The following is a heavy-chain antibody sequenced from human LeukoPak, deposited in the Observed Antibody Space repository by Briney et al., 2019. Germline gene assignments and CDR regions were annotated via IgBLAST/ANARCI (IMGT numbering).Heavy chain of an antibody. D-gene: IGHD3-10*01. V-gene: IGHV4-38-2*02. CDR3: ARGPNYYGSGSYYTYADY. CDR2: IYQSGST. J-gene: IGHJ4*02. Sequence: SETLSLTCTVSGYSIGSGYYWGWIRQPPGKGLEWIGSIYQSGSTYHNPSLKSRVTISVDTSKNQFSLRLSSVTAADTAVYYCARGPNYYGSGSYYTYADYWGQGTLVTVSS. CDR1: GYSIGSGYY.